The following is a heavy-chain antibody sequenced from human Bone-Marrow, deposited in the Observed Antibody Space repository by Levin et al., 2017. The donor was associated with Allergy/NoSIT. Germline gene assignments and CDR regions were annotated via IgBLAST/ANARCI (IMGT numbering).Heavy chain of an antibody. CDR1: GFTFSTNG. CDR2: MSYDGTNK. J-gene: IGHJ3*01. Sequence: GESLKISCAASGFTFSTNGMHWVRQAPGKGLEWVALMSYDGTNKYYSEVVKGRFTILRDNSKSTLFLQMNSLRPEDTALDYCAKEGGSPGAYDAFDVWGQETMVTVSS. CDR3: AKEGGSPGAYDAFDV. D-gene: IGHD1-26*01. V-gene: IGHV3-30*18.